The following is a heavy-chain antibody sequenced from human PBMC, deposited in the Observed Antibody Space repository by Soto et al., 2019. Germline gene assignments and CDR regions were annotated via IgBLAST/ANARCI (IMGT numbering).Heavy chain of an antibody. CDR1: GFIFGTYA. J-gene: IGHJ4*02. CDR2: VTDSGGST. Sequence: EVQLLESGGGLVQPGGSLRLSCAASGFIFGTYAMSWVRQAPGKGLEWVSAVTDSGGSTYYAGSVKGRFTISRDNSKNTQYLQMNSLRAEDTAVYYCVRGKEGDYVFDYWGQGTLVTVSS. CDR3: VRGKEGDYVFDY. D-gene: IGHD4-17*01. V-gene: IGHV3-23*01.